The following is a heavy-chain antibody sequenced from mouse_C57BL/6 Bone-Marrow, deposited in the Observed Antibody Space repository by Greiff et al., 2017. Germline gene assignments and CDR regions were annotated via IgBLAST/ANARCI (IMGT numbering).Heavy chain of an antibody. Sequence: EVMLVESGGDLVKPGGSLKLSCAASGFTFSSYGMSWVRQTPDKRLEWVATISSGGSYTYYPDSVKGRFTISRDNAKNNLYLQMSSLKSEDTAMYYCARDGNFYAMDDWGQGTSVTVSS. V-gene: IGHV5-6*02. CDR2: ISSGGSYT. CDR3: ARDGNFYAMDD. J-gene: IGHJ4*01. D-gene: IGHD2-1*01. CDR1: GFTFSSYG.